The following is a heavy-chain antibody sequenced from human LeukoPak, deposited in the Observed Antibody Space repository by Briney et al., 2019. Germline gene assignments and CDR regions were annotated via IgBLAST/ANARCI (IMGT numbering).Heavy chain of an antibody. V-gene: IGHV1-8*01. CDR1: GYTFTSYD. CDR2: MNPNSGNT. J-gene: IGHJ5*02. D-gene: IGHD6-19*01. Sequence: ASVKVSCKASGYTFTSYDINWVRQATGQGLEWMGWMNPNSGNTGYAQKFQGRVTMTRNTSISTAYMELSSLRSEDTAVYYCARGCAQWLVRNWFDPWGQGTLVTVSS. CDR3: ARGCAQWLVRNWFDP.